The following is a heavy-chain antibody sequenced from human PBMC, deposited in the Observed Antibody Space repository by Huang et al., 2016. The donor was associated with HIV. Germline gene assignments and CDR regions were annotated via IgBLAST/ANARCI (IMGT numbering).Heavy chain of an antibody. J-gene: IGHJ4*02. CDR2: INHSGTT. V-gene: IGHV4-34*01. D-gene: IGHD4-17*01. CDR3: ARTLWKYGDYGYFDS. Sequence: HVQLQQWGAGLLKPSETLSLTCAVNGGSFGDYYWTWIRQSPGKGLEWIGEINHSGTTNYNPSLKSRVTMSIDWSRRQFSLKVKSVTAADTAVYYCARTLWKYGDYGYFDSWGQGALVTVSS. CDR1: GGSFGDYY.